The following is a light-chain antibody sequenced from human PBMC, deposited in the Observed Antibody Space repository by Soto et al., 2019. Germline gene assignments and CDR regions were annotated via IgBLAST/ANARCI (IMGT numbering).Light chain of an antibody. Sequence: QLNQSPSSLSASVGDRVTITCRASQDISRYLAWYQQRAGKAPKLLIYGASTLQSGVPSRFSGSGSGTEFTLTISSLQPEDFATYHCQQLQRTPFTFGPGTTMDV. CDR1: QDISRY. J-gene: IGKJ3*01. CDR2: GAS. V-gene: IGKV1-9*01. CDR3: QQLQRTPFT.